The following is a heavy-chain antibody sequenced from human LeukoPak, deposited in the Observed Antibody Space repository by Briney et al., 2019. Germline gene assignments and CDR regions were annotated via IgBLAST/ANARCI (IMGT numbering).Heavy chain of an antibody. V-gene: IGHV3-23*01. J-gene: IGHJ4*02. CDR1: GITLSNYG. CDR2: ISGSGGST. CDR3: AKRGVVIRVILVGFHKEAYYFDS. D-gene: IGHD3-22*01. Sequence: PGGSLRLSCRVSGITLSNYGMSWARQAPGKGLEWVAGISGSGGSTKYADSVKGRFTISRDNPKNTLYLQMTSLRAEDTAVYFCAKRGVVIRVILVGFHKEAYYFDSWGQGALVTVSS.